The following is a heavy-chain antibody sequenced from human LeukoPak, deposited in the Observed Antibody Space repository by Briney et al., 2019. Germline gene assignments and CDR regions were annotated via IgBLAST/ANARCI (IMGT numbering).Heavy chain of an antibody. CDR1: GFPFNNYA. Sequence: GGSLRLSCAASGFPFNNYAVSWVRQAPGQGLEWVSAIGGGGGSTYYADSVKGRFTISKDNSKSTLYLQMHSLRAEDTAVYYCAKDVWAAPGYFDYWGQGTLVTVSS. J-gene: IGHJ4*02. V-gene: IGHV3-23*01. D-gene: IGHD6-25*01. CDR2: IGGGGGST. CDR3: AKDVWAAPGYFDY.